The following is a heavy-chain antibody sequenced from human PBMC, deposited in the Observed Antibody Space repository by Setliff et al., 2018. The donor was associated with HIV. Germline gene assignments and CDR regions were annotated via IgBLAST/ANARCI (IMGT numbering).Heavy chain of an antibody. CDR1: GFTFSTYA. D-gene: IGHD5-12*01. Sequence: GGSLRLSCAASGFTFSTYAMSWVRQAPGKGLEWVSALSGAGGSTYYADSVKGRFIVSRDNAKSTLFLQMNSLRAEDTAVYYCASSYSGYDWEIDYWGQGTLVTVSS. CDR2: LSGAGGST. V-gene: IGHV3-23*01. J-gene: IGHJ4*02. CDR3: ASSYSGYDWEIDY.